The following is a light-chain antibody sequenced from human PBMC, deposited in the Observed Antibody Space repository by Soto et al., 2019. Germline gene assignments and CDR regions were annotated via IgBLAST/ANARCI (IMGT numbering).Light chain of an antibody. V-gene: IGKV3-20*01. J-gene: IGKJ1*01. CDR3: QRYGG. CDR1: QNLRSS. CDR2: SAS. Sequence: VRTQSPATLSVSPGERATLSCRASQNLRSSLAWYQQKPGQAPRLLIYSASSRATGIPDRFSGSGAGTDFTLTISRLEPEDFAVYSCQRYGGFGQGTKVDIK.